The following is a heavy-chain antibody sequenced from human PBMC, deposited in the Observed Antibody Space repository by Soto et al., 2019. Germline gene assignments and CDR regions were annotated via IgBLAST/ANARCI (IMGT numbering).Heavy chain of an antibody. J-gene: IGHJ4*02. Sequence: PGGSLRLSCAASGFTFSSYAMHWVRQAPGKGLEWVAVISYDGSNKYYADSVKGRFTISRDNSKNTLYLQMNSLRAEDTAVYYCAREKGSMVTDYWGQGTLVTVSS. V-gene: IGHV3-30-3*01. D-gene: IGHD5-18*01. CDR3: AREKGSMVTDY. CDR1: GFTFSSYA. CDR2: ISYDGSNK.